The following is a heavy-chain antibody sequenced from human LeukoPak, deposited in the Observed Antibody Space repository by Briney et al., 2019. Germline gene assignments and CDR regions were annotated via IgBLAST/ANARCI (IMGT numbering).Heavy chain of an antibody. V-gene: IGHV4-59*01. Sequence: PSETLSLTCTVSGGSISSYYRSWIRQPPGKGLEWIGYIYYSGSTNYNPSLKSRVTILVDTSKNQFSLKLSSVTAADTAVYYCARGYGDYVSWFDPWGQGTLVTVSS. D-gene: IGHD4-17*01. CDR3: ARGYGDYVSWFDP. J-gene: IGHJ5*02. CDR1: GGSISSYY. CDR2: IYYSGST.